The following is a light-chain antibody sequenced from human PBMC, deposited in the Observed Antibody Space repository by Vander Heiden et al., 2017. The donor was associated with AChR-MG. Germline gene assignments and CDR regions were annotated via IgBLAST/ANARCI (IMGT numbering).Light chain of an antibody. CDR3: QQFHNYPPLT. CDR2: DAS. CDR1: QGIRSA. Sequence: IQWPQSPSPLPASVDERATIPCRASQGIRSALAWYHQKPGKPPKLLISDASTLGSGVPSRFSGSGSGTDFTLTISSLQPEDVATYYCQQFHNYPPLTFGPGTKVDIK. V-gene: IGKV1D-13*01. J-gene: IGKJ3*01.